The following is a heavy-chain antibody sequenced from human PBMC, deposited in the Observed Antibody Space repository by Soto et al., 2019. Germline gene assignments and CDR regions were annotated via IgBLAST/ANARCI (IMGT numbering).Heavy chain of an antibody. CDR1: GGSIRISSYY. V-gene: IGHV4-39*01. CDR2: IYYSGST. CDR3: ARHRERSYNGSDWTAPDY. J-gene: IGHJ4*02. D-gene: IGHD5-12*01. Sequence: NPSETLSLTCTVSGGSIRISSYYWGWIRQPPGKGLEWIGSIYYSGSTYYNLSLKSRVTISIDTSKNHFSLNLSSVTAADRAVYYCARHRERSYNGSDWTAPDYWGQGTLVTVSS.